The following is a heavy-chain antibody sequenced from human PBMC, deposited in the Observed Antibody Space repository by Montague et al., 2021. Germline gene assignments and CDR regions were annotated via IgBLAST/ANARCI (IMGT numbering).Heavy chain of an antibody. V-gene: IGHV4-39*01. D-gene: IGHD2-8*01. Sequence: SETLSLTCIVSGGSISSSNYHWGWIRQPPGKGLEWIGSITYTGNTYYNPSLKSRVTMSVDTSWNQFSLKLTSVTAADTAVYYCARLDIVLIYWGFDYWGQGTLVTVSS. CDR2: ITYTGNT. J-gene: IGHJ4*02. CDR3: ARLDIVLIYWGFDY. CDR1: GGSISSSNYH.